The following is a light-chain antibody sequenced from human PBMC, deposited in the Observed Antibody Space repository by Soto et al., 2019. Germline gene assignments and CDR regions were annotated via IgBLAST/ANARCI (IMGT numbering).Light chain of an antibody. CDR3: QHYNSYSEA. CDR1: QRISSY. CDR2: AAS. V-gene: IGKV1-9*01. J-gene: IGKJ1*01. Sequence: EIRVTQYPASLSASFGYRSTLSCRASQRISSYLAWYQQKPGKAPKLLIYAASTLQSGVPSRFSGSGSGTEFTLTISSLQPDDFATYYCQHYNSYSEAFGPGTKVDIK.